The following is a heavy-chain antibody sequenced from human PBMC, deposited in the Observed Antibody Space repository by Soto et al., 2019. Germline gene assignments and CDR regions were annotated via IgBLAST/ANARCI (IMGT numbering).Heavy chain of an antibody. Sequence: EVQLVESGGGLVQPGRSLRLSCAASGFTFDDYARHWVRQAPGKGLEWVSGISWNSGTIGYADSVKGRFTISRDNAKNSLYLQMNSLRAEDTALYYCAKDYDFWSGCFDYWGQGTLVTVSS. CDR2: ISWNSGTI. CDR1: GFTFDDYA. CDR3: AKDYDFWSGCFDY. D-gene: IGHD3-3*01. V-gene: IGHV3-9*01. J-gene: IGHJ4*02.